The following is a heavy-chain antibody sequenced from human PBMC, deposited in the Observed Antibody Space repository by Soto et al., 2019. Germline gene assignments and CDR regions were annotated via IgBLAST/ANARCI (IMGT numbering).Heavy chain of an antibody. Sequence: ASVKVSCKVSGYTLTELSMHWVRQAPGKGLEWMGGFDPEDGETIYAQKFQGRVTMTEDTSTDTAYMELSSLRSEDTAVYYCATDPLQLVRLDYWGQGTLVTVSS. D-gene: IGHD6-13*01. CDR3: ATDPLQLVRLDY. CDR1: GYTLTELS. CDR2: FDPEDGET. V-gene: IGHV1-24*01. J-gene: IGHJ4*02.